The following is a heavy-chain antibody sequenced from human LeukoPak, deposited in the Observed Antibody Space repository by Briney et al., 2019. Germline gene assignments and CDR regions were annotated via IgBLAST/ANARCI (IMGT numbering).Heavy chain of an antibody. J-gene: IGHJ6*03. V-gene: IGHV4-34*01. Sequence: PSETLSLTCAVYGGSFSGYYWSWIRQPPGKGLEWIGEINHSGSTNYNPSLKSRVTISVDTSKNQFSLKLSSVTAADTAVYYCARGIAYYYGSGLRYYYMDVWGKGTTVTVSS. CDR3: ARGIAYYYGSGLRYYYMDV. CDR1: GGSFSGYY. D-gene: IGHD3-10*01. CDR2: INHSGST.